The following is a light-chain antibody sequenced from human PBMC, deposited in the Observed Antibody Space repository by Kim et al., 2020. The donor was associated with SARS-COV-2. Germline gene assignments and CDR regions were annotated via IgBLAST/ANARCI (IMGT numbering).Light chain of an antibody. Sequence: DIQMTQSPSSLSASVGDRVTITCQASQDISNYLNWYQQKPGKAPKLLIYDASNLETGVPSRFSGSGSGKDFTFTISSLQPEDIATYYCQQYDNLPLTFGGGTKVDIK. CDR2: DAS. V-gene: IGKV1-33*01. CDR1: QDISNY. CDR3: QQYDNLPLT. J-gene: IGKJ4*01.